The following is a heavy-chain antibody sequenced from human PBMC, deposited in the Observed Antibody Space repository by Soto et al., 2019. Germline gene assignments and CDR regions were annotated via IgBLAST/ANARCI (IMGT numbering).Heavy chain of an antibody. CDR3: ARVPSSGWPYFFDY. J-gene: IGHJ4*02. Sequence: SVKVSCKASGYTFTTYTMHWVRQAPGQGLEWMGRIIPILGIANYAQKFQGRVTITADKSTSTAYMELSSLRADDTAIYYCARVPSSGWPYFFDYWGLGTLVTVSS. CDR1: GYTFTTYT. CDR2: IIPILGIA. D-gene: IGHD6-19*01. V-gene: IGHV1-69*02.